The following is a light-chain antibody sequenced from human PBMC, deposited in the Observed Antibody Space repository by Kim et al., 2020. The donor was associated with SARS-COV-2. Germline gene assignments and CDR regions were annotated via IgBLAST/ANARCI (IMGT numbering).Light chain of an antibody. Sequence: SSRGERATLSCRASQSVSSSYLAWYQQKPGQAPRLLIYGASSRATGIPDRFSGSGSGTDFTLTISRLEPEDFAVYYCQQYGSSRTFGQGTKVDIK. CDR2: GAS. J-gene: IGKJ1*01. CDR1: QSVSSSY. CDR3: QQYGSSRT. V-gene: IGKV3-20*01.